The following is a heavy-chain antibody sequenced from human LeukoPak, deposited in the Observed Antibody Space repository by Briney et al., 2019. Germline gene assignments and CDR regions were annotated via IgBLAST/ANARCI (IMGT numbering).Heavy chain of an antibody. CDR3: ARYYDYVWGSYRYTRAFDI. Sequence: ASVKVSCKASGYTFTSYDINWVRQATGQGLEWMGWMNPNSGNTGYAQKFQGRVTMTRDTSISTAYMELSRLRSDDTAVYYCARYYDYVWGSYRYTRAFDIWGQGTMVTVSS. V-gene: IGHV1-8*01. D-gene: IGHD3-16*02. CDR2: MNPNSGNT. CDR1: GYTFTSYD. J-gene: IGHJ3*02.